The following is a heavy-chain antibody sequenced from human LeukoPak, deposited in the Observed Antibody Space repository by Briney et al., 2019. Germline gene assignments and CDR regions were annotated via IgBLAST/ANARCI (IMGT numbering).Heavy chain of an antibody. D-gene: IGHD6-19*01. CDR2: ISSSGSTI. CDR3: ARDGAQWLVPDY. J-gene: IGHJ4*02. CDR1: GFTFSSYA. Sequence: GGSLRLSCAASGFTFSSYAMSWVRQAPGKGLEWVSYISSSGSTIYYADSVKGRFTISRDNAKNSLYLQMNSLRAEDTAVYYCARDGAQWLVPDYWGQGTLVTVSS. V-gene: IGHV3-48*04.